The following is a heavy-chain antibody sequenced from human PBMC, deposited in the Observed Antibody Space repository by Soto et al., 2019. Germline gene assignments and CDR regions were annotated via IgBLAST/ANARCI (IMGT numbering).Heavy chain of an antibody. V-gene: IGHV1-18*01. CDR1: GYTFTSYG. CDR2: ISAYNGNT. CDR3: ARADIVVVPAAKAFDY. D-gene: IGHD2-2*01. J-gene: IGHJ4*02. Sequence: QVQLVQSVAEVKKPGASVKVSCKASGYTFTSYGISWVRQAPGQGLEWMGWISAYNGNTNYAQKLQGRVTMTTDTSTSRAYMELRSLRSDDTAVYYCARADIVVVPAAKAFDYWGQGTLVTVSS.